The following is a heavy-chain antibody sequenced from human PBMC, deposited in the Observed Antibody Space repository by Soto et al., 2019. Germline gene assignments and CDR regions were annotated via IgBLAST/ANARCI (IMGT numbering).Heavy chain of an antibody. CDR1: GDSFSDSW. D-gene: IGHD5-12*01. V-gene: IGHV5-51*01. CDR2: IHPGDSDT. J-gene: IGHJ3*02. Sequence: PGEAPMVSCKASGDSFSDSWVGWVSEMPGKGLEWMAIIHPGDSDTTYSPSFQGQVTLSADKSINTAYLQWRSLRAADTAMYYCARARVATPRLEDPFDIWGQGTMVTVSS. CDR3: ARARVATPRLEDPFDI.